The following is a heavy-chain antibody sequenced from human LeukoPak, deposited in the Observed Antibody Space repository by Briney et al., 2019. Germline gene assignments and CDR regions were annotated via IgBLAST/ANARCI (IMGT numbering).Heavy chain of an antibody. D-gene: IGHD1-26*01. Sequence: GGSLRLSCAASGFTFSNYWMTWVRQAPGKGLEWVANIKQDGSEKYYVDSVKGRFTISRDNAKNSLYLQMSSLRAEDTAVYYCARENSGTFSIDYWGQGTLVTVSS. CDR1: GFTFSNYW. CDR2: IKQDGSEK. J-gene: IGHJ4*02. CDR3: ARENSGTFSIDY. V-gene: IGHV3-7*01.